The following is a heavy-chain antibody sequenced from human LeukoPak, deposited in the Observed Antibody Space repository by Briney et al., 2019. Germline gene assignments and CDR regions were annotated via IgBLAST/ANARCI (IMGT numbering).Heavy chain of an antibody. CDR1: GFTFSGHS. V-gene: IGHV3-48*02. J-gene: IGHJ4*02. D-gene: IGHD3-10*01. Sequence: PGGSLRLSCAASGFTFSGHSMNWVRQAPGKGLEWVSYIKSSGTDIHYADSVKGRFTTSRDNVKNSLYLQMNSLRDEDTAVYYCARGVGSGNYRDHRLQSWGRGALVTVSS. CDR3: ARGVGSGNYRDHRLQS. CDR2: IKSSGTDI.